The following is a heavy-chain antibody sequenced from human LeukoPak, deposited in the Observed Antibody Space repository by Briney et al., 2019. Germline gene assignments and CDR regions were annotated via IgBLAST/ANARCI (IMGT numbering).Heavy chain of an antibody. CDR2: ISYDGSNK. V-gene: IGHV3-30*03. J-gene: IGHJ4*02. Sequence: GGSLRLSCAASGFTFSSYGMHWVRQAPGKGLEWVAVISYDGSNKYYADSVKGRSTISRDNSKNTLYLQMNSLRAEDTAVYYCALGGDTAIALDYWGQGTLVTVSS. D-gene: IGHD5-18*01. CDR1: GFTFSSYG. CDR3: ALGGDTAIALDY.